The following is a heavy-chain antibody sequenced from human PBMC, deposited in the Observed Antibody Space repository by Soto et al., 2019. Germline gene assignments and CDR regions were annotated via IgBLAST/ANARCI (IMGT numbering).Heavy chain of an antibody. V-gene: IGHV1-46*01. Sequence: GASMKVSCKASGYTFTSYYMHWVRQAPGQGLEWMGIINPSGGSTSYAQKFQGRVTMTRDTSTSTVYMELSSLRSEDTAVYYCARQDEARYGSGSYPDYWGQGTLVTVSS. D-gene: IGHD3-10*01. CDR1: GYTFTSYY. CDR2: INPSGGST. J-gene: IGHJ4*02. CDR3: ARQDEARYGSGSYPDY.